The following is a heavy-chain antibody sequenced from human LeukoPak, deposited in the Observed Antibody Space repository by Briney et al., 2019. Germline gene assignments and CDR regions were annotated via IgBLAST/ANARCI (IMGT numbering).Heavy chain of an antibody. CDR2: ISESGGRT. CDR3: AKRGVVIRVILVGFHKEAYYFDS. Sequence: GGSLRLSCAVSGITLSNYGMSSVRQAPGKGLEWVAGISESGGRTNYAASVKGRFTISRDNPKNTLYMQMNSLRAEDTAVYFCAKRGVVIRVILVGFHKEAYYFDSWGQGALVTVSS. D-gene: IGHD3-22*01. CDR1: GITLSNYG. J-gene: IGHJ4*02. V-gene: IGHV3-23*01.